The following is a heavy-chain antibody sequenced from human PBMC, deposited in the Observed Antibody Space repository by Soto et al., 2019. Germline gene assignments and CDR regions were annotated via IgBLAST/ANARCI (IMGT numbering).Heavy chain of an antibody. CDR1: GGSISSGGYS. CDR3: ARGNRIAARIRYDY. V-gene: IGHV4-30-2*01. CDR2: IYHSGST. D-gene: IGHD6-6*01. J-gene: IGHJ4*02. Sequence: SETLSLTCAVSGGSISSGGYSWSWIRQPPGKGLEWIGYIYHSGSTYYNPSLKSRVTISVDTSKNQFSLKLSSVTAADTAVYYCARGNRIAARIRYDYWGQGALVTVSS.